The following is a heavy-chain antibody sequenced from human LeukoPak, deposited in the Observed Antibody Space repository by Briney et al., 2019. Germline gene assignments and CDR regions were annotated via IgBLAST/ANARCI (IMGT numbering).Heavy chain of an antibody. CDR2: IGTAGDT. V-gene: IGHV3-13*01. CDR3: ARDGRGYCSSTSCRRFDY. Sequence: GGSLRLSCAASGFTFSSYDMHWVRQATGKGLEWVSAIGTAGDTYYPGSVKGRFTISRENAKNSLYLQMNSLRAEDTAVYYCARDGRGYCSSTSCRRFDYWGQGTLVTVSS. D-gene: IGHD2-2*01. J-gene: IGHJ4*02. CDR1: GFTFSSYD.